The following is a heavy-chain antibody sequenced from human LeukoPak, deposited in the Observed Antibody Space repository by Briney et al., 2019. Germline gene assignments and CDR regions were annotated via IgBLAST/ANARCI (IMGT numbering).Heavy chain of an antibody. J-gene: IGHJ5*02. D-gene: IGHD5-24*01. Sequence: SETLSLTCTVSGGSISSYYWSWIRQPPGKGLEWIAYIYYSGSTNYNPSLKSRVTISVDTSKNQFSLKLISVTAADTAVYYCARDRDGNNWFDPWGQGTLVTVSS. CDR1: GGSISSYY. CDR3: ARDRDGNNWFDP. V-gene: IGHV4-59*01. CDR2: IYYSGST.